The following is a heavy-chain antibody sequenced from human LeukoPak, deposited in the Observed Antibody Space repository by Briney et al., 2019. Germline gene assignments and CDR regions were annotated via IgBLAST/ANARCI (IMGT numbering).Heavy chain of an antibody. CDR3: ARGFTMIRYDAFDI. V-gene: IGHV3-20*04. D-gene: IGHD3-22*01. J-gene: IGHJ3*02. CDR2: INWNGGST. Sequence: GGSLTHSCSASGFTFEDHGMSWVRQAPGKGLELVSGINWNGGSTGYADSVKGRFTISRDNAKNSLYLQMNSLRVEDTAFYYCARGFTMIRYDAFDIWGQGTMVTVSS. CDR1: GFTFEDHG.